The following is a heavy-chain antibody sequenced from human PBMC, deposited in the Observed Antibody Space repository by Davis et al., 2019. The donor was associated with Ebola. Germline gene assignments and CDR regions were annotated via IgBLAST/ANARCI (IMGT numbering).Heavy chain of an antibody. CDR1: GFTFGGYG. CDR2: IRYDGSDK. V-gene: IGHV3-30*02. J-gene: IGHJ4*02. D-gene: IGHD3-3*01. Sequence: PGGSLRLSCAASGFTFGGYGMHWVRQVPGKGLEWVSFIRYDGSDKYYADSVKGRFTISRDNSKNTLFLQINSLRPEDTAVYYCAKEGDFGVALVTWGQGTLITASS. CDR3: AKEGDFGVALVT.